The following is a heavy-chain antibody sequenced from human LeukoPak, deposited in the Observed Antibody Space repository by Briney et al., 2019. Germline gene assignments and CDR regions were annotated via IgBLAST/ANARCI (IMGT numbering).Heavy chain of an antibody. D-gene: IGHD3-3*01. J-gene: IGHJ4*02. CDR3: ARRLATYDFWSGYQQYYFDY. Sequence: PWGALEISRQGSGCIFTSYWIGRVRQVPGKGLEWMGIIYPGDYDTRYSPSFQGQGPISAYKAICTAHLQWSSLKASDTAMYYCARRLATYDFWSGYQQYYFDYWGQGTLVTVSS. CDR2: IYPGDYDT. CDR1: GCIFTSYW. V-gene: IGHV5-51*01.